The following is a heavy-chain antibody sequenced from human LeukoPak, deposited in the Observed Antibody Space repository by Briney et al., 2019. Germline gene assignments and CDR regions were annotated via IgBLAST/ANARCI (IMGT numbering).Heavy chain of an antibody. V-gene: IGHV4-38-2*02. Sequence: SETLSLTCTASGYSISSGYYWGWIRQPPGKGLEWIGSIYHSGSTYYNPSLKSRVTISVDTSKNQFSLKLSSVTAADTAVYYCARVSIAAVDYWGQGTLVTVSS. D-gene: IGHD6-13*01. CDR1: GYSISSGYY. CDR3: ARVSIAAVDY. CDR2: IYHSGST. J-gene: IGHJ4*02.